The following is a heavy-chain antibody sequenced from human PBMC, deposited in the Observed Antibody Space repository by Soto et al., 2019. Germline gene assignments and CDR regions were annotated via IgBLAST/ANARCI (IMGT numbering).Heavy chain of an antibody. CDR1: GGSISSGDYY. Sequence: QVQLQESGPGLVKPSQTLSLTCTVSGGSISSGDYYWSWIRQPPGKGLEWIGYIYYSGSTYSNPSLNSRVTISVDTSKNQFSLKLSAVTAAVTAVYYRARGVDVDTAMVTRWFDPWGQGTLVTVSS. J-gene: IGHJ5*02. V-gene: IGHV4-30-4*01. D-gene: IGHD5-18*01. CDR2: IYYSGST. CDR3: ARGVDVDTAMVTRWFDP.